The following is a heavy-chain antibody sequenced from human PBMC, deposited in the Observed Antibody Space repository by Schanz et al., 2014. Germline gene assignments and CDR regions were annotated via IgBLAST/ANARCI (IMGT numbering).Heavy chain of an antibody. D-gene: IGHD2-21*01. Sequence: DVQLVESGGGLVQPGGSLRLSCAASGFAFSSYAMTWVRQAPGKGLEWVSALSGSGGSTYYADSVKGRFTISRDNSRXPLHLQMDSLRAXXXXXFYCARGFGELYPGXXXYWGQGTLVTVS. CDR3: ARGFGELYPGXXXY. CDR2: LSGSGGST. V-gene: IGHV3-23*04. CDR1: GFAFSSYA. J-gene: IGHJ4*02.